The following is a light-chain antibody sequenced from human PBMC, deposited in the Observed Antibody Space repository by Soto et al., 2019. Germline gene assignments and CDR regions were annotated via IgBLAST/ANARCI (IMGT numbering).Light chain of an antibody. V-gene: IGLV2-8*01. CDR2: EVS. CDR1: SSDVGDYNF. CDR3: SSYAGSNNWV. Sequence: QSALTQPPSASGSPGQSVTISCTGTSSDVGDYNFVSWYQQHPGKAPKFIICEVSKRPSGVPARFSASKSGNTASLTVSGLQAEDEADYFCSSYAGSNNWVFGGGTKLTVL. J-gene: IGLJ3*02.